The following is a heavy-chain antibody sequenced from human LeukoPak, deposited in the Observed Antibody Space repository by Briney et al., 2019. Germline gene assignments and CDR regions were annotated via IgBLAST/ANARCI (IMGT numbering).Heavy chain of an antibody. CDR2: INPNSGGT. D-gene: IGHD1-26*01. V-gene: IGHV1-2*07. CDR3: ARTVIEGATGPYDAFDI. CDR1: GYTFTGHY. J-gene: IGHJ3*02. Sequence: ASVKVSCKASGYTFTGHYMHWLRQAPGQGLEWIGWINPNSGGTNYAHKFQGRVTITRDTSISTAYMELSRLRSDDTAVYYCARTVIEGATGPYDAFDIWGQGTMVTVSS.